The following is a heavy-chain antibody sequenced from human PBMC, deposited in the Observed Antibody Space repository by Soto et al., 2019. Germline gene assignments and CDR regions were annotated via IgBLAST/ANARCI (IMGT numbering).Heavy chain of an antibody. CDR2: IRAKPAGGTA. J-gene: IGHJ4*02. CDR3: SRIGTGAATRWLFDY. D-gene: IGHD1-26*01. CDR1: GFDFGDYA. V-gene: IGHV3-49*04. Sequence: GGSLRLSCATFGFDFGDYALAWVRQGPGRGLEWVAFIRAKPAGGTAEYAASVKDRFTLSRDGSESIAYLQMNSLKVEDTGMYYCSRIGTGAATRWLFDYWAQGTPVTVSS.